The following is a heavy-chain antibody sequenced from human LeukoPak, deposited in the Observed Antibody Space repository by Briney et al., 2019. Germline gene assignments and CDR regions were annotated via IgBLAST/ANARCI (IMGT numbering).Heavy chain of an antibody. D-gene: IGHD2-15*01. J-gene: IGHJ4*02. CDR2: ISGSGST. CDR1: GFTFSSYA. Sequence: PGGSLRLSCAASGFTFSSYAMSWVRQAPGKGLEWVSAISGSGSTYYADSVKGRFTISRDNSKNTLYLQMNSLRAEDTAVYYCAKVHIDRNIVVVVAALTLLGFDYWGQGTLVTVSS. CDR3: AKVHIDRNIVVVVAALTLLGFDY. V-gene: IGHV3-23*01.